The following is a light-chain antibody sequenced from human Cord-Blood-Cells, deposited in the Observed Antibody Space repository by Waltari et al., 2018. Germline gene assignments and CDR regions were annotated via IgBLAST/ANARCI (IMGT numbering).Light chain of an antibody. V-gene: IGKV1-39*01. J-gene: IGKJ3*01. Sequence: DIQMTQSPSSLSASVGDRVTITCRASQSISSYLNWYQQKPGKAPKLLIYAASSLQTGVPSRFSGSGSATDFTLTISSLQPEHFATYYCQQTYTTPFTFVPGTK. CDR2: AAS. CDR3: QQTYTTPFT. CDR1: QSISSY.